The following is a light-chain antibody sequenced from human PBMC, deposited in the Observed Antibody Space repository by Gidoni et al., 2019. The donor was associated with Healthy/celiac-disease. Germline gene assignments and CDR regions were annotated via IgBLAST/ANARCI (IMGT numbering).Light chain of an antibody. CDR3: QHYYSPLT. V-gene: IGKV4-1*01. Sequence: DIVMTQYPDPLAVSLGKRATINCKSSQSVLYSSNNKNYLAWYQQKPGPPTKLLIYWASTRESGVPVRFSCSGFGTDFIRTFCCLQSEDVSVYYCQHYYSPLTFGGGTKVEIK. CDR1: QSVLYSSNNKNY. J-gene: IGKJ4*01. CDR2: WAS.